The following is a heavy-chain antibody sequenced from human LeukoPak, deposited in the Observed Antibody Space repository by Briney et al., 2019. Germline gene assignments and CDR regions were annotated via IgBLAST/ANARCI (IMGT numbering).Heavy chain of an antibody. J-gene: IGHJ5*02. CDR2: MNPNSGNT. Sequence: ASVKVSCKASGYTFTSYDINWVRQATGQGREWMGWMNPNSGNTGYAQKFQGRVTMTRNTSISTAYMELSSLRSEDTAVYYCARGLFYYDSSGPTNWFDPWGQGTLVTVSS. CDR3: ARGLFYYDSSGPTNWFDP. D-gene: IGHD3-22*01. CDR1: GYTFTSYD. V-gene: IGHV1-8*01.